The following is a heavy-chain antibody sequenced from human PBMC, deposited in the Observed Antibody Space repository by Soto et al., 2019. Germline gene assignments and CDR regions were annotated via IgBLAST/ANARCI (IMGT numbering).Heavy chain of an antibody. CDR2: LSFAGTAE. CDR3: ARVATRLQSMEVLEY. D-gene: IGHD2-21*02. V-gene: IGHV3-30*03. Sequence: QVQLVESGGGVVQPGTSLRLSCKASGFIFRDYLIHRVRQAPGKGLEWLAVLSFAGTAEYYADSTRGRFTISRDIPKSTTYLVINNVRREDTAMYYCARVATRLQSMEVLEYWGQGTLVTVPS. J-gene: IGHJ4*02. CDR1: GFIFRDYL.